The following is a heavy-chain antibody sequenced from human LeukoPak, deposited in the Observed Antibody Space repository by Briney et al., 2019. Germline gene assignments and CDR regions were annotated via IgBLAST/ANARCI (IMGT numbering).Heavy chain of an antibody. Sequence: PGGSLRLSCAASGFTFNRYNMNWVRRAPGKGLEWVASISTSSSYIYYADSVRGRFTISRDNAKNSLYLQMNSLRAEDTAVYYCAKDHYYGSGSSFYMDVWGKGTTVTISS. CDR3: AKDHYYGSGSSFYMDV. V-gene: IGHV3-21*01. J-gene: IGHJ6*03. CDR2: ISTSSSYI. CDR1: GFTFNRYN. D-gene: IGHD3-10*01.